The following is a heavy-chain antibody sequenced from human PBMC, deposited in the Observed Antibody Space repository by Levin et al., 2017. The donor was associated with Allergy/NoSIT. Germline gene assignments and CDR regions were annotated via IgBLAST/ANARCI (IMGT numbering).Heavy chain of an antibody. V-gene: IGHV4-34*01. J-gene: IGHJ6*02. CDR1: GGSFSGYY. Sequence: SSETLSLTCAVYGGSFSGYYWSWIRQPPGKGLEWIGEINHSGSTNYNPSLKSRVTISVDTSKNQFSLKLSSVTAADTAVYYCARRGWLVRYYYYGMDVWGQGTTVTVSS. CDR3: ARRGWLVRYYYYGMDV. CDR2: INHSGST. D-gene: IGHD6-19*01.